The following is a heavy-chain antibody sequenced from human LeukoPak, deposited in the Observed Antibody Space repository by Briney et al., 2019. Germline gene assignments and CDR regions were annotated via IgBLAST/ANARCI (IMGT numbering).Heavy chain of an antibody. CDR1: GGSISSYY. J-gene: IGHJ4*02. CDR2: IYYSGST. CDR3: ARQGGSYYFDY. V-gene: IGHV4-59*08. D-gene: IGHD3-10*01. Sequence: SETLSLTCTVSGGSISSYYWSWIRQPPGKGLEWIGYIYYSGSTNYNPSLKSRVTISVDTSKNQFSLKLSSVTAADTAVYYCARQGGSYYFDYWGQGTLVTVSS.